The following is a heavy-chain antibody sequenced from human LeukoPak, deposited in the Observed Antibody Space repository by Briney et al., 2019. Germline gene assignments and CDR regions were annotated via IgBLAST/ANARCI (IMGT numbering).Heavy chain of an antibody. CDR2: IYYSGTT. CDR3: ARVVTYYYYMDV. CDR1: DGSISTSSYY. V-gene: IGHV4-39*07. Sequence: SETLSLTCTVSDGSISTSSYYWGWIRQPPGKGLEWIGTIYYSGTTYYNPSLKSRVTISVDTSKNQFSLKLSSVTAADTAVYYCARVVTYYYYMDVWGKGTTVTVSS. J-gene: IGHJ6*03. D-gene: IGHD1-26*01.